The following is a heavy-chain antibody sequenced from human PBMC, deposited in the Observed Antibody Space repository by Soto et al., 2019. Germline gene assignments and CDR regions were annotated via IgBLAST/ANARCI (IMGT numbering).Heavy chain of an antibody. D-gene: IGHD6-13*01. J-gene: IGHJ6*02. Sequence: PGGSLRLSCAASGFTFSNYAMHWVRQAPGKGLEWVAVMSYDGSNKYYADSVKGRFTISRDNSKNTLYLQMNSLRVEDTAVYYCARAQGIAAPPHYYGMDVWGQGTTVTVSS. CDR2: MSYDGSNK. V-gene: IGHV3-30-3*01. CDR3: ARAQGIAAPPHYYGMDV. CDR1: GFTFSNYA.